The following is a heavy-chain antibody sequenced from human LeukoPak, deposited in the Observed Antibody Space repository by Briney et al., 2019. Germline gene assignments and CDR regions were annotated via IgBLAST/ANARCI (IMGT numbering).Heavy chain of an antibody. CDR2: ISSSSSYI. CDR3: ARDAARGSNYAWSTFDY. D-gene: IGHD4-11*01. J-gene: IGHJ4*02. Sequence: GGSLRLSCAASGFTFSSYSMNWVRQAPGKGLEWVSSISSSSSYIYYADSVKGRFTISRDNAKNSLYLQMNSLRAEDTAVYYCARDAARGSNYAWSTFDYWGQGTLVTVSS. V-gene: IGHV3-21*01. CDR1: GFTFSSYS.